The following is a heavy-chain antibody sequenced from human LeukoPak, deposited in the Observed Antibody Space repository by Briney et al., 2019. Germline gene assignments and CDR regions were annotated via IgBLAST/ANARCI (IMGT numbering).Heavy chain of an antibody. Sequence: GGSLRLSCAASGFTFDDYAMHWVRQAPGKGLEWVSGISWNGDSIGYTDSVKGRFTISRDNAKNSLYLQMKSLRAEDTALYYCSKDSGVGLDYWGQGTLVTVSS. CDR2: ISWNGDSI. CDR3: SKDSGVGLDY. D-gene: IGHD1-26*01. CDR1: GFTFDDYA. J-gene: IGHJ4*02. V-gene: IGHV3-9*01.